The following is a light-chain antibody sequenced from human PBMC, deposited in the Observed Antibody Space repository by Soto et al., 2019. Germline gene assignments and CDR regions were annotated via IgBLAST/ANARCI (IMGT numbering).Light chain of an antibody. Sequence: DIQMTQPPSSLSASVRDRVTITCRASQSITNYLNWYHQKPEKAPKLLMYAISTLQSGVPSRFGGSGSGTEFTLTISSLQPDDFATYYCQQSYSTPYTFGQGTNVDIK. CDR2: AIS. CDR3: QQSYSTPYT. J-gene: IGKJ2*01. V-gene: IGKV1-39*01. CDR1: QSITNY.